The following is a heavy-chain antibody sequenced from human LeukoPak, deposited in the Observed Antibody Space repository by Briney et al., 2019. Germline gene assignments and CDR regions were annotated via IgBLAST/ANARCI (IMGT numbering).Heavy chain of an antibody. CDR2: INPHSGGT. CDR1: GYTFITYY. Sequence: ASVKVSCKTSGYTFITYYIHWLRQAPGQGLEWMGWINPHSGGTNFAQKFQARVTMTRDTSINTAYMEISRLRSDDTAVYYCARHPLNYDYVWGSSTPDAFDIWGQGTMVTVSS. J-gene: IGHJ3*02. CDR3: ARHPLNYDYVWGSSTPDAFDI. D-gene: IGHD3-16*01. V-gene: IGHV1-2*02.